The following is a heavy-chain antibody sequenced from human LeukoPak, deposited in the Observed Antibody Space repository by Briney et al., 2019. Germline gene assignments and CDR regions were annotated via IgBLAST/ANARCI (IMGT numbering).Heavy chain of an antibody. Sequence: SETLSLTCTVSGGSISRSSYYWGWIRQPPGKGLEWIGSIYYSGSTYYNPSLKSRVTISVDTSKNQFSLKLSSVTAADTAVYYCASSGSPRRYYYYGMDVWGQGTTVTVSS. J-gene: IGHJ6*02. CDR3: ASSGSPRRYYYYGMDV. CDR2: IYYSGST. D-gene: IGHD1-26*01. CDR1: GGSISRSSYY. V-gene: IGHV4-39*07.